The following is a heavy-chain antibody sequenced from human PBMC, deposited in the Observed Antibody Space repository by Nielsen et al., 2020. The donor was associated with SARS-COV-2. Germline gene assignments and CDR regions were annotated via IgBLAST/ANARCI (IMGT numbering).Heavy chain of an antibody. D-gene: IGHD3-3*01. Sequence: LETLSLTCTVSGGSISSYYWSWIRQPPGKGLEWIGYIYYSGSTNYNPSLKSRVTISVDTSKNQFSLKLSSVTAADTAVYYCARDSWSDAFDFWGQGTLVTVSS. J-gene: IGHJ3*01. CDR3: ARDSWSDAFDF. CDR2: IYYSGST. V-gene: IGHV4-59*01. CDR1: GGSISSYY.